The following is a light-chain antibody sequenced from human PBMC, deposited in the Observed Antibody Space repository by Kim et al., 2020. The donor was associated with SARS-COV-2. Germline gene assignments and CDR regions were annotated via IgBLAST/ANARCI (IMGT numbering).Light chain of an antibody. CDR1: QNIRSY. J-gene: IGKJ4*01. V-gene: IGKV1-39*01. CDR2: AAV. CDR3: QQAYNVPVT. Sequence: DIQMTQSPSFLSASVGDRITITCRASQNIRSYLNWYQQRPGKVPKLLIYAAVNLQTGVPSRFTGSESGTDFTLTINNLQPEDFATYFCQQAYNVPVTFGGETKVDIK.